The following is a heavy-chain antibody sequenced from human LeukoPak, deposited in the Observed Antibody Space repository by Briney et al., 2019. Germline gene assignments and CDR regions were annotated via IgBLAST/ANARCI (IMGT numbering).Heavy chain of an antibody. CDR3: ARGQSPHFTVTPFYFDY. CDR1: GASFSGYY. V-gene: IGHV4-34*01. Sequence: SETLSLTFAVYGASFSGYYWSWIRQPPGKRLEWIGEINHSGSTNYNPSLKSRVTISVDTSKNQFSLKLSSVTAADTAVYYCARGQSPHFTVTPFYFDYWGQGTLVTVSS. J-gene: IGHJ4*02. CDR2: INHSGST. D-gene: IGHD4-17*01.